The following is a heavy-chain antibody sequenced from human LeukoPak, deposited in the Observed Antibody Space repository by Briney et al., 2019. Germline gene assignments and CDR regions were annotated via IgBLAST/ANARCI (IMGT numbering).Heavy chain of an antibody. J-gene: IGHJ4*02. D-gene: IGHD3-16*02. CDR2: MNPNSGNT. Sequence: ASVKVSCKASGYTFISYDINWVRQATGQGLEWMGWMNPNSGNTGYAQKFQGRVTMTRNTSISTAYMELSSLRSEDTAVYYCARQRGVIPPKGFDYWGQGTLVTVSS. V-gene: IGHV1-8*01. CDR1: GYTFISYD. CDR3: ARQRGVIPPKGFDY.